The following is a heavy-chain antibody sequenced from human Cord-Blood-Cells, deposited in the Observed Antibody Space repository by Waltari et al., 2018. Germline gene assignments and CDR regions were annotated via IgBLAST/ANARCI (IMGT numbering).Heavy chain of an antibody. V-gene: IGHV4-34*01. CDR2: INHSGST. CDR1: GGSFSGFY. Sequence: QVQLQQWGAGLLKPSETLSLTCAVYGGSFSGFYLSWLRQPPGKGLEWIGEINHSGSTNYNPSLKSRVTISVDTSKNQFSLKLSSVTAADTAVYYCARSPGSWYYFDYWGQGTLVTVSS. CDR3: ARSPGSWYYFDY. D-gene: IGHD6-13*01. J-gene: IGHJ4*02.